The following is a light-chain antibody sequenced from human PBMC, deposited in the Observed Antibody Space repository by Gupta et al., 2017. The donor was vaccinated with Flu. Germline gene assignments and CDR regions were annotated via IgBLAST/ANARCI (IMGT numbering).Light chain of an antibody. V-gene: IGLV1-47*01. CDR1: SSNIGSNY. CDR3: AAWDDSLSGVV. Sequence: QSVLPQPPSASGTPGHRVTISCSGSSSNIGSNYVYWYQQLPGTAPKLLIYRNNQRPSGVPDRFSGSKSGTSASLAISELRSEDEADYYCAAWDDSLSGVVFGGGTKLTVL. CDR2: RNN. J-gene: IGLJ2*01.